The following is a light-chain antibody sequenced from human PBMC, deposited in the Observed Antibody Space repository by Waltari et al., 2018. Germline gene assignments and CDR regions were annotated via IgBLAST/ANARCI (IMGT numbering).Light chain of an antibody. Sequence: QSVLTQAPSASGTPGQRVTISCSGSSSNIGGTSYVSWYQQLPGTAPRLLIYRNNKRPSGVPDRCSGSKSGKSASLAISGLRSEDEADYYCAAWDDSLSTLLFGGGTKLTVL. CDR1: SSNIGGTSY. V-gene: IGLV1-47*01. J-gene: IGLJ2*01. CDR3: AAWDDSLSTLL. CDR2: RNN.